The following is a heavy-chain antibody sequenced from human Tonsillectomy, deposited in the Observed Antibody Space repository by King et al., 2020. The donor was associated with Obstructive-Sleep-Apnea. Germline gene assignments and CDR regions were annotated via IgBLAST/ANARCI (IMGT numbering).Heavy chain of an antibody. J-gene: IGHJ4*02. V-gene: IGHV3-9*01. CDR2: IRWNSGSI. Sequence: VQLVESGGGLVQPGRSLRISCAASGVTFDDYAMYFVRQAPGQGLEVGSGIRWNSGSIGYVDSVKCRFTNSRDNAKNSLYLQMNSLRAEDTALYYCAKDSEVDYYGSGSHSLDYWGQGTLVTVSS. CDR1: GVTFDDYA. D-gene: IGHD3-10*01. CDR3: AKDSEVDYYGSGSHSLDY.